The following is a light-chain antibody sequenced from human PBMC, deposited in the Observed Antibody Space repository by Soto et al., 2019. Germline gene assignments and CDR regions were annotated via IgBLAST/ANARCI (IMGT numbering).Light chain of an antibody. CDR1: QGISSS. CDR2: AAS. V-gene: IGKV1-9*01. CDR3: QQLNSYPIT. Sequence: DIQLTQSPSFLSASVGDRVTITCRASQGISSSLAWYQQRPGKAPKLLIYAASTLQSGVPSRFSGSGSGTEFTLTISSLQPEDFATYYCQQLNSYPITFGQGTRLEIK. J-gene: IGKJ5*01.